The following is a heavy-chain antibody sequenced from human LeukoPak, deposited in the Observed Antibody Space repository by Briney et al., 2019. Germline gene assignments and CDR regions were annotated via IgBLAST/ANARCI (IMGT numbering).Heavy chain of an antibody. V-gene: IGHV3-30-3*01. D-gene: IGHD2-21*02. CDR1: GFTFSTYA. CDR2: ISYDGSNK. Sequence: GGSLRLSCAASGFTFSTYAMHWVRQGPGKGLEWVAVISYDGSNKYYADSVKGRFTISRDNSKNTLYLQMNSLRADDTAVYFCAKEELPYCGGDCYSSGYFDLWGRGTLVTVSS. CDR3: AKEELPYCGGDCYSSGYFDL. J-gene: IGHJ2*01.